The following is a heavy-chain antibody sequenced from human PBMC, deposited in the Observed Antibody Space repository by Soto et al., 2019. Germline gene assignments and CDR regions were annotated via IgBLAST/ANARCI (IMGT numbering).Heavy chain of an antibody. CDR2: ISGSVGTI. D-gene: IGHD3-9*01. J-gene: IGHJ3*02. V-gene: IGHV3-11*01. CDR1: GFTFSDFY. Sequence: QVQLVESGGGLVKPGGSLRLSCAASGFTFSDFYMSWIRQAPGKGLEWVSYISGSVGTIQYGDSVKGRFNISRDNAKNSLYLQMNSLRAEDTAVYYCARNGDYHESPGYFVRDAFDIWGQGTVVTVSS. CDR3: ARNGDYHESPGYFVRDAFDI.